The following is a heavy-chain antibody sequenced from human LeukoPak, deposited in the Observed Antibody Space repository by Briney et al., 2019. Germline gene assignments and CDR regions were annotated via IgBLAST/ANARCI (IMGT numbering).Heavy chain of an antibody. Sequence: SETLSLTCVVYGGSFSGYYWSWIRQPPGKGLEWIGEINHSGSTNYNPSLKSRVTISVDTSKNQFSLKLSSVTAADTAVYYCARRGGSQGNWFDPWGQGTLVTVSS. CDR3: ARRGGSQGNWFDP. D-gene: IGHD1-26*01. J-gene: IGHJ5*02. CDR1: GGSFSGYY. V-gene: IGHV4-34*01. CDR2: INHSGST.